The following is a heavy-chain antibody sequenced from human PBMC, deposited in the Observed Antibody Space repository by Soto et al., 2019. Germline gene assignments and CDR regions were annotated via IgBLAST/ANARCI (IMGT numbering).Heavy chain of an antibody. CDR3: ARARYQLLHPYYYGMDV. J-gene: IGHJ6*02. V-gene: IGHV4-59*01. Sequence: SETLSLTCTVSGGSISSYYWSWIRQSPGKGLEWIGYIHYSRGTKSNPSLKSRVTISVDTSRNQVSLKLSSVTAADSAVYFCARARYQLLHPYYYGMDVWGQGTTVTVSS. CDR2: IHYSRGT. D-gene: IGHD2-2*01. CDR1: GGSISSYY.